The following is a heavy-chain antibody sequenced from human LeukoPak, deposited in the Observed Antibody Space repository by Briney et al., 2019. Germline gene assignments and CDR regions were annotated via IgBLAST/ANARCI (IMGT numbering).Heavy chain of an antibody. V-gene: IGHV4-34*01. D-gene: IGHD4-17*01. CDR3: ARLHYGALSAHFDY. J-gene: IGHJ4*02. Sequence: PSETLSLTCAVYGGSFSGYYWSWIRQPPGKGLEWIGEINHSGSTNYNPSLKSRVTISVDTSKNQFSLKLSSVTAADTAVYYCARLHYGALSAHFDYWGQGTLVTVSS. CDR1: GGSFSGYY. CDR2: INHSGST.